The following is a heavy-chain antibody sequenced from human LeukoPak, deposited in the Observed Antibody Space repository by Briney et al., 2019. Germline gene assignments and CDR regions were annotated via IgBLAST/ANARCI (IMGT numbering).Heavy chain of an antibody. V-gene: IGHV4-39*01. D-gene: IGHD2-2*01. CDR3: ARLLGYCSSTSCRIYFDY. CDR2: IYYSGST. J-gene: IGHJ4*02. CDR1: GGSISGSSYY. Sequence: SETLSLTCTVSGGSISGSSYYWGWIRQPPGKGLEWIGSIYYSGSTYYNPSLKSRVTISVDTSKNQFSLKLNSVTATDTAVYYCARLLGYCSSTSCRIYFDYWGQGTLVTVSS.